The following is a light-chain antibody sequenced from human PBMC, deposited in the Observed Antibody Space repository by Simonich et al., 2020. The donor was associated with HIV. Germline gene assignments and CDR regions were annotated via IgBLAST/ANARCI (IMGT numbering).Light chain of an antibody. Sequence: EIVMTQSPVTLSVSPGERATLSCRASQSVSSNLAWYQQRPGQAPSLLIYAASTRPTGIPARFSGSGSGTEFTLTISSMQSEDFAVYYCQQHNNWPLTFGGGTKVEIK. CDR3: QQHNNWPLT. J-gene: IGKJ4*01. CDR2: AAS. V-gene: IGKV3-15*01. CDR1: QSVSSN.